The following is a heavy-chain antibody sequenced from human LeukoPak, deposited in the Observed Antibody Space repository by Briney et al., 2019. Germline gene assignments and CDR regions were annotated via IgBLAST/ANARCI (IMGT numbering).Heavy chain of an antibody. J-gene: IGHJ4*02. V-gene: IGHV4-4*09. Sequence: SETLSLTCTVSGGSISSYYWSWIRQPPGKGLEWIGYIYTSGSTKYNPSLKSRVTISVDTSKNQFSLKLSSVTAADTAVYYCARLSGTGFDYWGQGTLVTVSS. CDR1: GGSISSYY. CDR3: ARLSGTGFDY. D-gene: IGHD1-1*01. CDR2: IYTSGST.